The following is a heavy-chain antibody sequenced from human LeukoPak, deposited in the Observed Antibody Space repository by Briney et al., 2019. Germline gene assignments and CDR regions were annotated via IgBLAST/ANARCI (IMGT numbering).Heavy chain of an antibody. CDR3: AKNGSKVRFNLLYCSSASCSYFDY. V-gene: IGHV3-30-3*02. J-gene: IGHJ4*02. Sequence: GGSLRLSCAASGFTFSSYAMHWVRQAPGKGLEWVAVISYDGSNKYYADSVKGRFTISRDNSKNTLYLQMNSLRAEDTAVYYCAKNGSKVRFNLLYCSSASCSYFDYWGQGTLVTVSS. CDR1: GFTFSSYA. D-gene: IGHD2-2*01. CDR2: ISYDGSNK.